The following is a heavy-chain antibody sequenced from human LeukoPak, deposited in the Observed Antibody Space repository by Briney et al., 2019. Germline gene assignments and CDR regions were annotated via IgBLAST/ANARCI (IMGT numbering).Heavy chain of an antibody. D-gene: IGHD1-26*01. CDR2: IYSGGST. CDR3: ARERELFAAFDY. J-gene: IGHJ4*02. Sequence: GGSLRLSCAASGFTVSSNYMSWVRQAPGKGLEWVSVIYSGGSTYYADSVKGRFTISRDNSKNTLYLQMNSLRAEDTAVYYCARERELFAAFDYWGQGTLVTVSS. V-gene: IGHV3-66*01. CDR1: GFTVSSNY.